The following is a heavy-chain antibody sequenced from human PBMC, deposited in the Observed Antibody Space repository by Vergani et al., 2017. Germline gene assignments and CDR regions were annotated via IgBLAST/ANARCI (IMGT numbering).Heavy chain of an antibody. V-gene: IGHV1-8*01. D-gene: IGHD4/OR15-4a*01. CDR3: ARSTDYPDDYVSSDYFRRTLDV. CDR2: MNPNSGTT. Sequence: QVQLVQSGAEVKKPGASVKVSCRASGYSFCSYDISWVRQATGQGLEWMGWMNPNSGTTGYAQKFQGRVTMTRNTSINTAYMELSRLSFEDAAVYYCARSTDYPDDYVSSDYFRRTLDVWGKGTTVTVS. J-gene: IGHJ6*03. CDR1: GYSFCSYD.